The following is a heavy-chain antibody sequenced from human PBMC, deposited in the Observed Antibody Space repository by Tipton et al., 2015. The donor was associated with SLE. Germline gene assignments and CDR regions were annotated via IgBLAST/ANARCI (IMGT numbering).Heavy chain of an antibody. D-gene: IGHD3-22*01. CDR1: GFTFSDYY. J-gene: IGHJ4*01. Sequence: LRLSCAASGFTFSDYYMSWIRQAPGKGLEWIGYIYDSENTNYNPSLKSRVTISSDTPKNQFSLKLSSVTAADTAVYYCAREGYYDNSGYYPLFDSWGQGILVTVSS. CDR2: IYDSENT. CDR3: AREGYYDNSGYYPLFDS. V-gene: IGHV4-59*01.